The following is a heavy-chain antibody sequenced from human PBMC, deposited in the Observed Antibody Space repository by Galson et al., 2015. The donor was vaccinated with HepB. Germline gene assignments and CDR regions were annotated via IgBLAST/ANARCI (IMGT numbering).Heavy chain of an antibody. CDR1: GFTFSSYS. CDR3: AREGGDYVGNWYFDL. Sequence: SLRLSCAASGFTFSSYSMNWVRQAPGKGLEWVSYISSRSSTIYYADSVKGRFTISRDNAKNSLYLQMNSLRAEDTAVYYCAREGGDYVGNWYFDLWGRGTLVTVSS. D-gene: IGHD4-17*01. J-gene: IGHJ2*01. CDR2: ISSRSSTI. V-gene: IGHV3-48*01.